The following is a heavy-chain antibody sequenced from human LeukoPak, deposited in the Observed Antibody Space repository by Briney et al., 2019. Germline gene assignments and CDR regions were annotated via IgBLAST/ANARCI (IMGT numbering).Heavy chain of an antibody. CDR1: GFNFDDYG. V-gene: IGHV3-21*01. CDR3: ARDVEIMTPVTTDYHYYYYMDV. D-gene: IGHD4-17*01. CDR2: ISSSSSYI. J-gene: IGHJ6*03. Sequence: GGSLRLSCAASGFNFDDYGMSWVRQAPGKGLEWVSSISSSSSYIYYADSVKGRFTISRDNAKNSLYLQMNSLRAEDTAVYYCARDVEIMTPVTTDYHYYYYMDVWGKGTTVTVSS.